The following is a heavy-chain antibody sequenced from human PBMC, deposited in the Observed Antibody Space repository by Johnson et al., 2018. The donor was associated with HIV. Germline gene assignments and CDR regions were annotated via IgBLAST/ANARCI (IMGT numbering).Heavy chain of an antibody. CDR1: EFDVINHY. CDR3: AVASGGPSRGGAFDI. D-gene: IGHD2-15*01. V-gene: IGHV3-66*02. CDR2: IYSGGST. J-gene: IGHJ3*02. Sequence: VQLVESGGGLVQPGGSLRLSCGASEFDVINHYMNWVRQVPGKGLEWISIIYSGGSTYYADSVKGRFTISRDNSKNTLYLQMNSLRAEDTAVYYCAVASGGPSRGGAFDIWGQGTMVTVSS.